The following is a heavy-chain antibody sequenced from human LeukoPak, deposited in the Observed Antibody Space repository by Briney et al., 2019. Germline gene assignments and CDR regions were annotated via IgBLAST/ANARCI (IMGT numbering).Heavy chain of an antibody. CDR2: IYPGDSDT. CDR3: ARLSDYDFWSGYLGYYYYMDV. Sequence: GESLKISCKGSGYSFTRYWIGWVRQMPGKGLEWMGIIYPGDSDTRYSPSFQGQVTISADKSISTAYLQWSSLKASDTATYYCARLSDYDFWSGYLGYYYYMDVWGKGTTVTVSS. J-gene: IGHJ6*03. CDR1: GYSFTRYW. V-gene: IGHV5-51*01. D-gene: IGHD3-3*01.